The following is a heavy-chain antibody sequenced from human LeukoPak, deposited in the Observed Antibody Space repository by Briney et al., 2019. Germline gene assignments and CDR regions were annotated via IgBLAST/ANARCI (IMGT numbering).Heavy chain of an antibody. CDR1: GYTFTSYG. J-gene: IGHJ5*02. V-gene: IGHV1-69*04. D-gene: IGHD2-15*01. CDR2: IIPIRGIA. Sequence: SVKVSCKASGYTFTSYGISWVRQAPGQGLEWMGRIIPIRGIANYAKKFQGRVTITADKSTSTAYMELSSLRSEDTAVYYCASVTCSGGSCYSIWFDPWGQGTLVTVSS. CDR3: ASVTCSGGSCYSIWFDP.